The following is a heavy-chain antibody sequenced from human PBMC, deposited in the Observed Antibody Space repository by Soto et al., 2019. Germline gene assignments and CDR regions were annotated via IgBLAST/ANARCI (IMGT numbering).Heavy chain of an antibody. CDR1: GFTVSSNY. D-gene: IGHD3-22*01. CDR2: IYSGGST. J-gene: IGHJ4*02. CDR3: ARKATNYYDSSGYPYYFDY. Sequence: GGSLRLSCAASGFTVSSNYMSCVRQAPGKGLEWVSVIYSGGSTYYADSVKGRFTISRDNSKNTLYLQMNSLRAEDTAVYYCARKATNYYDSSGYPYYFDYWGQGTLVTVSS. V-gene: IGHV3-53*01.